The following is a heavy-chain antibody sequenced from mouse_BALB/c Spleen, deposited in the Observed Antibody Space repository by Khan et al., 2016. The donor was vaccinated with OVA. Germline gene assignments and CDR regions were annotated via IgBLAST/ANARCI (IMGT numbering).Heavy chain of an antibody. D-gene: IGHD2-5*01. CDR2: ISSGGSYT. V-gene: IGHV5-6*01. Sequence: EVELVESGGDLVKPGGSLKLSCAASGFTFSSFGMSWIRQTPDKRLEWVATISSGGSYTYYPDSVKGRFTISRDNAKNTLYLQMSSLKSEDTAMYYWARQYSNSFREYRGQGTTLTVSS. CDR3: ARQYSNSFREY. CDR1: GFTFSSFG. J-gene: IGHJ2*01.